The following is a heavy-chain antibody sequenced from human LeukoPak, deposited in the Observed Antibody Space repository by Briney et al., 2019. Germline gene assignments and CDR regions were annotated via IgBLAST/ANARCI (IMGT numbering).Heavy chain of an antibody. J-gene: IGHJ3*02. CDR2: IWYDGSNK. Sequence: GGSLRLSCAASGFTFSSYGMHWVRQAPGKGLEWVAVIWYDGSNKYYADSVKGRFTISRDNSKNTLYLQMNSLRAEDTAVYYCARAMAPFLEWLLEALDAFDIWGQGTMVTVSS. D-gene: IGHD3-3*01. V-gene: IGHV3-33*08. CDR3: ARAMAPFLEWLLEALDAFDI. CDR1: GFTFSSYG.